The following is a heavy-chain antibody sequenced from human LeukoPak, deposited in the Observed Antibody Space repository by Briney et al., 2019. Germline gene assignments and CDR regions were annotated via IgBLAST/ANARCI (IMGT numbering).Heavy chain of an antibody. CDR2: ISAYNGNT. CDR1: GCTFTSYG. V-gene: IGHV1-18*01. Sequence: EASVKVSCKASGCTFTSYGISWVRQAPGQGLEWMGWISAYNGNTNYAQKLQGRVTMTTDTSTSTAYMELRNLRSDDTAVYYCARTDYGDSSDYWGQGTLVTVSS. D-gene: IGHD4-17*01. J-gene: IGHJ4*02. CDR3: ARTDYGDSSDY.